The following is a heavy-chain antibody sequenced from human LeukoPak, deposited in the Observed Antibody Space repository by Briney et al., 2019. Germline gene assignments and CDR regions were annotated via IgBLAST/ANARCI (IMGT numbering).Heavy chain of an antibody. CDR1: GGTFSSYA. J-gene: IGHJ4*02. V-gene: IGHV1-69*04. D-gene: IGHD2-15*01. Sequence: GASVKVSCKASGGTFSSYAISWVRQAPGQGLEWMGRIIPILGTTDYAQKFQGRVTITADKSTTTAYMELSSLRSEDTAVYYCARDWDSGGSLLTWSPIYWGQGTLVTVSS. CDR2: IIPILGTT. CDR3: ARDWDSGGSLLTWSPIY.